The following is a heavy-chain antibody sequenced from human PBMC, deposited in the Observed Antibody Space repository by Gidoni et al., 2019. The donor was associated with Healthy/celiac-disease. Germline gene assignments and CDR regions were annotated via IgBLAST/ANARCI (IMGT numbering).Heavy chain of an antibody. V-gene: IGHV1-69*01. CDR1: GGPFSSYA. CDR2: IIPIFGTA. CDR3: AHGGEYSGYGHDYYGMDV. J-gene: IGHJ6*02. Sequence: QVQLVQSGDEVKKPGSSVKVSCTASGGPFSSYAISWVRQDPGQGLEWMGGIIPIFGTANYAQKFQGRVTITADESTSTAYMELSSLRSEDTAVYYCAHGGEYSGYGHDYYGMDVWGQGTTVTVSS. D-gene: IGHD5-12*01.